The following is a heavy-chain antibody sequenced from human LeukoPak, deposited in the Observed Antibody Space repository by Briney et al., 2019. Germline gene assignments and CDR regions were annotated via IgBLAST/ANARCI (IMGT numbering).Heavy chain of an antibody. V-gene: IGHV3-21*01. CDR2: ISYTGTYI. J-gene: IGHJ6*02. CDR1: AFSLNAYN. Sequence: GGSLRLSCAASAFSLNAYNMNWVRQAPGKGLEWVSSISYTGTYIYYADSVKGRFTISRDNSKNTLYLQMNSLRAEDTAVYYCARDRCSGGSCYGYYYGMDVWGQGTTVTVSS. CDR3: ARDRCSGGSCYGYYYGMDV. D-gene: IGHD2-15*01.